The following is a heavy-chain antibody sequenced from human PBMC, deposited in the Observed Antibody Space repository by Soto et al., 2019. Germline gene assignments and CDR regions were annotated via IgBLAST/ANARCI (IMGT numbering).Heavy chain of an antibody. CDR3: AREMSGSGSYYPSDYGMDV. J-gene: IGHJ6*02. D-gene: IGHD3-10*01. V-gene: IGHV3-30-3*01. CDR2: ISYDGRNK. CDR1: GFTFSSYA. Sequence: QVQLVESGGGVVQPGRSLRLSCAASGFTFSSYAMHWVRQAPGKGLEWVAVISYDGRNKYYADSVKGRFTISRDNSKNTLYLQMNSLRAEDTAVYYCAREMSGSGSYYPSDYGMDVWGQGTTVTVSS.